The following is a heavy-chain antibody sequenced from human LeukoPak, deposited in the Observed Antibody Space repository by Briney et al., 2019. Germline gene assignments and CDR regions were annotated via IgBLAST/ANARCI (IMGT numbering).Heavy chain of an antibody. CDR1: GFSFRTYA. Sequence: GGSVRLSCAASGFSFRTYAMTWVRQAPGKGLEWVSSISGSGATTYNADPLKGRFTISRDNSKNTLYLQMNSLRAEDTAVYYCVRESTSSGYYYAPDYWGQGTLVTVS. V-gene: IGHV3-23*01. CDR2: ISGSGATT. CDR3: VRESTSSGYYYAPDY. J-gene: IGHJ4*02. D-gene: IGHD3-22*01.